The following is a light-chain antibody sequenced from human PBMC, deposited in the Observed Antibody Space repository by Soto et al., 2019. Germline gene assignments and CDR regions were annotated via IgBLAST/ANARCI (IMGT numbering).Light chain of an antibody. V-gene: IGKV4-1*01. CDR1: QSLLYSSNNKNY. CDR3: QQYYYTPYS. CDR2: WAS. Sequence: DIVMTQSPDSLPVSLGERATINCKSSQSLLYSSNNKNYLAWYQQKPGQPPKLLIFWASTRESGVPDLFSGSGSGTDFTLTISRLQAEDVAVYYYQQYYYTPYSFGQGTKLEIK. J-gene: IGKJ2*03.